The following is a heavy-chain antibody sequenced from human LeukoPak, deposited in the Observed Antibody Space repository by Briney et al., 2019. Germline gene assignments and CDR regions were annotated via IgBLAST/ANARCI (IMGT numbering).Heavy chain of an antibody. D-gene: IGHD3-22*01. CDR2: IYYSGST. V-gene: IGHV4-31*11. Sequence: SQTLSLTCAVSGGSISSGGYYWSWIRQHPGKGLEWIGYIYYSGSTYYKPSLKSRVTISVDTSKNQFSLKLSSVTAADTAVYYCARGYDISGYYYWFDPRGQGTLVTVSS. J-gene: IGHJ5*02. CDR3: ARGYDISGYYYWFDP. CDR1: GGSISSGGYY.